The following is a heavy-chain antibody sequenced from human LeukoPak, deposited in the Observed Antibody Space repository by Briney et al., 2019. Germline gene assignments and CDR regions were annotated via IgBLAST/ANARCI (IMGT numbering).Heavy chain of an antibody. D-gene: IGHD6-19*01. Sequence: PGGSLRLSCAASGFTFSSYAMHWVRQAPGKGLEWVAVISYDGSNKYYADSVKDRFTISRDNSKNTLYLQTNSLRAEDTAVYYCARKGYSSGWYFSDYYYYYGMDVWGQGTTVTVSS. V-gene: IGHV3-30*04. J-gene: IGHJ6*02. CDR3: ARKGYSSGWYFSDYYYYYGMDV. CDR2: ISYDGSNK. CDR1: GFTFSSYA.